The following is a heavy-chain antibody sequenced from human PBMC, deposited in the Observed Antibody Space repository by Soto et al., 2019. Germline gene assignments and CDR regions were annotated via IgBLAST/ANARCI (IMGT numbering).Heavy chain of an antibody. V-gene: IGHV1-18*01. CDR1: GYTFTSYG. J-gene: IGHJ4*02. CDR2: ISAYNGNT. CDR3: ARGFDTWIQLWSQPPYYFDY. Sequence: ASVKVSCKASGYTFTSYGISWVRQAPGQGLEWMGWISAYNGNTNYAQKLQGRVTMTTDTSTSTAYMELRSLRSDDTAVYYCARGFDTWIQLWSQPPYYFDYWGQGTLVTVSS. D-gene: IGHD5-18*01.